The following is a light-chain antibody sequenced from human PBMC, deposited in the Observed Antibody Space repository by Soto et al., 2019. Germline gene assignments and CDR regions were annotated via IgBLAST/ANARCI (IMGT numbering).Light chain of an antibody. Sequence: DIQMTQSASSLSAFVGDRVTITCRASQSVSHYLNWYQQKPGQAPRLLIYAASSLQSWVPSRFSGSGSGTDFSLTINSLLPEDFVTYYCQQSYSAPRTFGQGTKLEIK. CDR3: QQSYSAPRT. V-gene: IGKV1-39*01. J-gene: IGKJ2*01. CDR1: QSVSHY. CDR2: AAS.